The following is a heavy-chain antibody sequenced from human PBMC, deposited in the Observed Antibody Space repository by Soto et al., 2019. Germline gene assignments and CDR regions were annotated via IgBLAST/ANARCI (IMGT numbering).Heavy chain of an antibody. D-gene: IGHD4-17*01. CDR3: TRDHWSYGDLRLGYYGMDV. CDR2: IRSKAYGGTT. V-gene: IGHV3-49*04. CDR1: GFTFGDYA. J-gene: IGHJ6*02. Sequence: QPGGSLRLSCTASGFTFGDYAMSWVRQAPGKGLEWVGFIRSKAYGGTTEYAASVKGRFTISRDDSKSIAYLQMNSLKTEDTAVYYCTRDHWSYGDLRLGYYGMDVWGQGTTVAVSS.